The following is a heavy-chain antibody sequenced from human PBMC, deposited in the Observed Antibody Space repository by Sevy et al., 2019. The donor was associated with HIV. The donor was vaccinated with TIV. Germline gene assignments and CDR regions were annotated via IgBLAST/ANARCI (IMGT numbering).Heavy chain of an antibody. D-gene: IGHD3-3*01. Sequence: SQTLSLTCTISGDSVSSSSVAWNWIRQSPSRGLEWLGRTYYRSKWYNDYALSVKNRIIISPDTSKNPLSLQLNSVTPEDTAVYYCARAITIFGLTIMLDPWGLGTLVTVSS. CDR1: GDSVSSSSVA. V-gene: IGHV6-1*01. J-gene: IGHJ5*02. CDR2: TYYRSKWYN. CDR3: ARAITIFGLTIMLDP.